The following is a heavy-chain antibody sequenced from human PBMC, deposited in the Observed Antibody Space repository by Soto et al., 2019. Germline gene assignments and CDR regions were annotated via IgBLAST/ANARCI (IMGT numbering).Heavy chain of an antibody. CDR2: INPISGGT. CDR3: ARRRGGMATDAFDI. Sequence: GASVKVSCKASGYTFTGYFLYWVRQAPGQGLDWMGWINPISGGTKYAQKFQGWVTMTRDTSISTAYMELSRLRSDDTAVYYCARRRGGMATDAFDIWGQGTMVTVSS. D-gene: IGHD3-16*01. V-gene: IGHV1-2*04. CDR1: GYTFTGYF. J-gene: IGHJ3*02.